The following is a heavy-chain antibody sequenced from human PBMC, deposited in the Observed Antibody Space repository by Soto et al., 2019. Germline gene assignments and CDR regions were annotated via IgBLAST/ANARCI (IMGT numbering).Heavy chain of an antibody. CDR1: GGSISSYY. CDR2: IYYSGST. V-gene: IGHV4-59*12. J-gene: IGHJ3*02. D-gene: IGHD3-9*01. Sequence: SETLSLTCTVSGGSISSYYWSWIRQPPGKGLEWIGYIYYSGSTYYNPSLKSRVTISVDTSKNQFSLKLSSVTAADTAVYYCAREGVYFDWLSSMEKNSRAFDIWGQGTMVTVSS. CDR3: AREGVYFDWLSSMEKNSRAFDI.